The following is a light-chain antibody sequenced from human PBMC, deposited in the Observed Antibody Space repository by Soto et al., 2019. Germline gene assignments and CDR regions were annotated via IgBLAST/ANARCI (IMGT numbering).Light chain of an antibody. CDR1: SSDVGGYNY. J-gene: IGLJ2*01. CDR3: SSYTSSSVV. CDR2: EVS. V-gene: IGLV2-14*01. Sequence: HSALTQPVSVSGSPGQSITISCTGTSSDVGGYNYVSWYQQHPGKAPKLMIYEVSNRPSGVSNRFSGSKSGNTASLTISGLQAEDEADYYCSSYTSSSVVFGGGTKLTVL.